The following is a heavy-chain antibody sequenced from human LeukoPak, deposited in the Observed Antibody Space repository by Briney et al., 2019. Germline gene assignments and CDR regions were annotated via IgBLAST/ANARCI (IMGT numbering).Heavy chain of an antibody. J-gene: IGHJ5*02. CDR3: ARAYSSSYNCFDP. V-gene: IGHV1-3*01. Sequence: ASVKVSCKASGYTFANFVMHWVRQAPGQRLEWMGWINAGNGDTKYSQKFQGRVTITRDTSASTAYMELSSLRSEDTAVYYCARAYSSSYNCFDPWGQRTLVTVSS. CDR1: GYTFANFV. CDR2: INAGNGDT. D-gene: IGHD6-6*01.